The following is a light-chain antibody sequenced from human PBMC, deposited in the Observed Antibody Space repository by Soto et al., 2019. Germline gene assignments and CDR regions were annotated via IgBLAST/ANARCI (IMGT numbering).Light chain of an antibody. CDR3: QQSYSTPLT. CDR2: STS. Sequence: DIQMTQSPSSLSASVGDRVTVSCRASQNINNYLNCYQQKPGKAPNLLIYSTSNLQSGVPSRFSGSGSATDFTLTISSLQPEDFASYYCQQSYSTPLTFGGGTKVDIK. V-gene: IGKV1-39*01. CDR1: QNINNY. J-gene: IGKJ4*01.